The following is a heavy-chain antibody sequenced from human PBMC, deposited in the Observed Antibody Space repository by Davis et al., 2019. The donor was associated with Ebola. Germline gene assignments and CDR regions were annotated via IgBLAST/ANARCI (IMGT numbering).Heavy chain of an antibody. J-gene: IGHJ3*02. CDR1: GFSFSSFS. CDR2: ISSTSSYM. V-gene: IGHV3-21*01. Sequence: PGGSLRLSCAASGFSFSSFSMNWVRQAPGKGLEWVSSISSTSSYMYYADSVKGRFTISRDNAKNSLYLQMNSLRAEDTAVYYCARDSGDAFDIWGQGTMVTVSS. CDR3: ARDSGDAFDI.